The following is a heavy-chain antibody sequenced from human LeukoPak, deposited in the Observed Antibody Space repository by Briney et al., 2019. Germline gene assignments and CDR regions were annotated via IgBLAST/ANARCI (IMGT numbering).Heavy chain of an antibody. D-gene: IGHD6-13*01. V-gene: IGHV3-74*01. J-gene: IGHJ4*02. Sequence: PGGSLRLSCAASGFTFSSYWMHWVRQAPGKGLVWVSRINSDGSSTSYADSVKGRFTISRDNAKNTLYLQMNSLRAEDTAVYYCARVRKQQLDEFDYWGQGTLVTVSS. CDR2: INSDGSST. CDR1: GFTFSSYW. CDR3: ARVRKQQLDEFDY.